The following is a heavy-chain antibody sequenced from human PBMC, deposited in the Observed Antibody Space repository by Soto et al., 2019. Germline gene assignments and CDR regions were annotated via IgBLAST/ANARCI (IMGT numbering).Heavy chain of an antibody. V-gene: IGHV1-69*13. D-gene: IGHD6-13*01. Sequence: GASVKVSCKASGGTFSSYAISWVRQAPGQGLEWMGGIIPIFGTANYAQKFQGRVTITADESTSTAYMELSSLRSEDTAVYYCARGGYSSSWYLQYWFDPWGQGTLVTVSS. CDR2: IIPIFGTA. CDR1: GGTFSSYA. J-gene: IGHJ5*02. CDR3: ARGGYSSSWYLQYWFDP.